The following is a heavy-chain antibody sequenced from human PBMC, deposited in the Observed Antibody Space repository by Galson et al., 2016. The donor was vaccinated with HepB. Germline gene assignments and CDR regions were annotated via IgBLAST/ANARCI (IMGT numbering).Heavy chain of an antibody. J-gene: IGHJ5*02. D-gene: IGHD3-3*01. V-gene: IGHV3-30*18. CDR3: AKENYDFSSGYTNWFDP. CDR2: ISYDERKK. Sequence: SLRLSCAASGFSFSHYAMPWTRQAPGKGLEWVALISYDERKKYYVDPVKGRFTISRDNSKNTLYLQMNSLRAEDTAVYYCAKENYDFSSGYTNWFDPWGQGTLVTVSS. CDR1: GFSFSHYA.